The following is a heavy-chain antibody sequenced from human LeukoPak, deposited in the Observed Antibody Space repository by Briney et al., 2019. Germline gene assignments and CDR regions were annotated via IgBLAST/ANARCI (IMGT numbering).Heavy chain of an antibody. D-gene: IGHD3-22*01. CDR1: GFIVSSNY. CDR3: ARAPDGYEAFDI. Sequence: GGSLRLSCAVSGFIVSSNYMTGVRQAPGEGRGWVSVIYSGGRTYYADSVKGRFTTSRDNSKNTLYLQMNSLRAEDTAVYYCARAPDGYEAFDIWGQGTMVTVSS. CDR2: IYSGGRT. V-gene: IGHV3-66*01. J-gene: IGHJ3*02.